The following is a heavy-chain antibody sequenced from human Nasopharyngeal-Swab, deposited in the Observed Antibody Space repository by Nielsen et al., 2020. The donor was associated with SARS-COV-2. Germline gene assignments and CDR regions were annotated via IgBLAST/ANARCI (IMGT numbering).Heavy chain of an antibody. CDR1: GGSFSGYY. J-gene: IGHJ6*02. Sequence: SETLSLTCAVYGGSFSGYYWSWIRQPPGKGLEWIGEINHSGSTNYNPSLPRRVTISVDTSKNQFSLKLSSVTAADTAVYYCARRAARYYYGMDVWGQGTTVTVSS. CDR3: ARRAARYYYGMDV. D-gene: IGHD6-6*01. V-gene: IGHV4-34*01. CDR2: INHSGST.